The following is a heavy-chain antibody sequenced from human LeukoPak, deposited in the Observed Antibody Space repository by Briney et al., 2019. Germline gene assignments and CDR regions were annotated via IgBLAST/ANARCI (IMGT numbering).Heavy chain of an antibody. CDR1: GGSFSGYY. CDR3: ARGLGAVAPIDH. D-gene: IGHD6-19*01. V-gene: IGHV4-34*01. Sequence: SETLSLTCAVYGGSFSGYYWSWIRQPPGKGLEWIGEINHSGSTNYNPSLKSRVTISVDTSKNQFSLKLSSVTAADTAVYYCARGLGAVAPIDHWGQGTLVTVSS. J-gene: IGHJ4*02. CDR2: INHSGST.